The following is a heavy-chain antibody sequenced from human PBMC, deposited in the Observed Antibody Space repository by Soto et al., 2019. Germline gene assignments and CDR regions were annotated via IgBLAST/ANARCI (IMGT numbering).Heavy chain of an antibody. CDR3: ARGTRALITSFFAY. CDR2: VHESGST. D-gene: IGHD1-20*01. V-gene: IGHV4-59*03. CDR1: GDAISNYY. Sequence: LQESGPRLVKPSETLSLNCSVSGDAISNYYWSWIRQTPGRGLEWIGCVHESGSTDYNPSLRGRVIISLNPSTSQFALGLRSATAADTATYYCARGTRALITSFFAYWGQGIPVTVSS. J-gene: IGHJ4*02.